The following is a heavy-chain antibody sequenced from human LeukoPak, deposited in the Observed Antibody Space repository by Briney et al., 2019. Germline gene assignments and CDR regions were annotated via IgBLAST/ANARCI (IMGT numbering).Heavy chain of an antibody. J-gene: IGHJ1*01. CDR2: ISFDSAYI. Sequence: PGGSLRLSCAASGFTFSSYSMNWVRQAPGKGLEWVSSISFDSAYIYSADPVKGRFTTSRDNAKNSLYLQINSLRAEDTAVYYCATPAAGPRAEYSQHWGQGTLVIVSS. CDR1: GFTFSSYS. CDR3: ATPAAGPRAEYSQH. V-gene: IGHV3-21*01. D-gene: IGHD6-13*01.